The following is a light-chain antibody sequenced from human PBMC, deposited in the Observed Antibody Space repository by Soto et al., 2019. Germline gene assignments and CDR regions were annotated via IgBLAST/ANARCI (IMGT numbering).Light chain of an antibody. CDR2: SDN. CDR1: SSNIGAGYV. Sequence: AALTQPPSVSGAPGQRVNISCTGSSSNIGAGYVVHWYQQLPGAAPKLLIFSDNNRPSGVPDRFSGSKSGTSASLAITGLRAEDEADYYCQSYDNNSDYVFGTGTQVTVL. CDR3: QSYDNNSDYV. V-gene: IGLV1-40*01. J-gene: IGLJ1*01.